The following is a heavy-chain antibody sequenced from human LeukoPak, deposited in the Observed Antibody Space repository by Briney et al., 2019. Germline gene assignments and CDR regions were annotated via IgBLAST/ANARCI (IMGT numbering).Heavy chain of an antibody. CDR3: AKGAAVADTLLDY. CDR2: ISVTGSST. D-gene: IGHD6-19*01. J-gene: IGHJ4*02. V-gene: IGHV3-23*01. CDR1: GFSFTTYS. Sequence: PGGSLRLSCAASGFSFTTYSMNWVRQAPGKGPEWVSAISVTGSSTYYADSVEGRFTLSRDNSKNTLYLQVNSLRAEDTAVYYCAKGAAVADTLLDYWGQGTLVSVSS.